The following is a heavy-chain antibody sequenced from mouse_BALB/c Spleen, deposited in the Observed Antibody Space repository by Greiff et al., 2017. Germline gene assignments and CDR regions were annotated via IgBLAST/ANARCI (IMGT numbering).Heavy chain of an antibody. V-gene: IGHV3-2*02. CDR2: ISYSGST. Sequence: EVQLQESGPGLVKPSQSLSLTCTVTGYSITSDYAWNWIRQFPGNKLEWMGYISYSGSTSYNPSLKSRISITRDTSKNQFFLQLNSVTTEDTATYYCAIHYYGSSYYAMDYWGQGTSVTVSS. D-gene: IGHD1-1*01. CDR3: AIHYYGSSYYAMDY. J-gene: IGHJ4*01. CDR1: GYSITSDYA.